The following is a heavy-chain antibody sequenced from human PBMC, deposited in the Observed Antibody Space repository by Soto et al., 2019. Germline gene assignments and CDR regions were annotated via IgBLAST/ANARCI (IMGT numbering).Heavy chain of an antibody. CDR2: ISGNGGGT. D-gene: IGHD3-10*01. Sequence: PGGSLTLSCAASGFTFSSYAMIWVRQAPGKGLEWVSSISGNGGGTYNADSVKGRFTISRDNSKNMLFLRMNSLRAEDTAVYYCANDLRAVSMVTRPDSWGLGTLVTVSS. CDR1: GFTFSSYA. CDR3: ANDLRAVSMVTRPDS. J-gene: IGHJ4*02. V-gene: IGHV3-23*01.